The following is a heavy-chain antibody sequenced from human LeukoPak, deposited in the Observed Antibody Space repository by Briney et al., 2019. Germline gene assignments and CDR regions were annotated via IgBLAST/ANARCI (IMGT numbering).Heavy chain of an antibody. CDR1: GFTFSSYA. CDR2: ISYDGSNK. V-gene: IGHV3-30-3*01. D-gene: IGHD3-10*01. Sequence: GRSLRLSCAASGFTFSSYAMHWVRQAPGKGLEWVAVISYDGSNKYYADSVKGRFTISRDNSKNTLYLQMNSLRAEDTAVYYCAREDFYYGSGSYQWYFDLWGRGTLVTVSS. CDR3: AREDFYYGSGSYQWYFDL. J-gene: IGHJ2*01.